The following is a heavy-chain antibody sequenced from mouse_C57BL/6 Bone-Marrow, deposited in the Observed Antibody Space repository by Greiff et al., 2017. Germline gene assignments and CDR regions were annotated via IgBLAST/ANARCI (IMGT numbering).Heavy chain of an antibody. V-gene: IGHV1-26*01. CDR2: INPNNGGT. CDR1: GYTFTDYY. J-gene: IGHJ3*01. D-gene: IGHD1-1*01. Sequence: VQLQQSGPELVKPGASVKISCKASGYTFTDYYMNWVKQSHGKSLEWIGDINPNNGGTSYNQKFKGKATLTVDKSSSTAYMLLSSLTSEDSAVYFCAMDYGSSYYRFAYWGQGTLVTVSA. CDR3: AMDYGSSYYRFAY.